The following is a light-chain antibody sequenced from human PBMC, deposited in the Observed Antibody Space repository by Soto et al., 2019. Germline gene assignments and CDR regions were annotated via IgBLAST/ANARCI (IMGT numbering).Light chain of an antibody. CDR1: QSVSSNN. V-gene: IGKV3-20*01. Sequence: EIVLTQSPGTLSLSPGERATLSCRASQSVSSNNLAWYQQRPGQAPRVVIYGASTRATGIPERFSGSGSGTDFTLTISRREPEDFAVYYCQQYGRSTFTFGPGTKVEIK. CDR3: QQYGRSTFT. CDR2: GAS. J-gene: IGKJ3*01.